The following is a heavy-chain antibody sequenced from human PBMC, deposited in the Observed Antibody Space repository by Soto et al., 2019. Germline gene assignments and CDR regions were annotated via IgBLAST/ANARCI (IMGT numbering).Heavy chain of an antibody. CDR2: IYYSGST. J-gene: IGHJ3*02. D-gene: IGHD3-3*01. CDR3: ARGGEVLRFLEWLPAVPGAQNAIDI. CDR1: GGSISSSSYY. V-gene: IGHV4-39*01. Sequence: SETLSLTCTVSGGSISSSSYYWGWIRQPPGKGLEWIGSIYYSGSTYYNPSLKSRVTISVDTSKNQFSLKLSSVTAADTAVYYCARGGEVLRFLEWLPAVPGAQNAIDIWGQGTMVTVSS.